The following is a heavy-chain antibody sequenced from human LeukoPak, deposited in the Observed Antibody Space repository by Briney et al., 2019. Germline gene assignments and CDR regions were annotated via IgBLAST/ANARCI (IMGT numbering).Heavy chain of an antibody. Sequence: GGSLRLSCAASGFTFSSFAMSWVRQAPGKGLEWVSAISGSGGSTYYADSVKGRFTISRDNSKNTLYLQMNSLRAEDTAVYYCAKGSSSSEWFDYWGQGTLVTASS. CDR3: AKGSSSSEWFDY. J-gene: IGHJ4*02. CDR1: GFTFSSFA. CDR2: ISGSGGST. V-gene: IGHV3-23*01. D-gene: IGHD6-6*01.